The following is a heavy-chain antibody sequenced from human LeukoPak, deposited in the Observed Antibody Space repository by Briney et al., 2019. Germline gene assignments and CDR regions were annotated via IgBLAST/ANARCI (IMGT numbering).Heavy chain of an antibody. Sequence: PGGSLRLSCATSGFTISRFWMSWVRQAPGKGLEWVANIKEDGSEKYYVDSVKGRFTISRDNPKKSLYLQMNSLRVEDTAFYYCAREGIVGAYDYWGQGTLVTVSS. V-gene: IGHV3-7*01. CDR2: IKEDGSEK. CDR3: AREGIVGAYDY. CDR1: GFTISRFW. D-gene: IGHD1-26*01. J-gene: IGHJ4*02.